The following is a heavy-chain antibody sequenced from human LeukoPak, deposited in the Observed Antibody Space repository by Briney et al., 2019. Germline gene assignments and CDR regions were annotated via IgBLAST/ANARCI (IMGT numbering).Heavy chain of an antibody. Sequence: GGSLRLSCIASGFTFSNYGMSWVRQAPGKGLEWVSIISGSGDRTLHADSVKGRFTVSRDNSKNTVYLQMNSLRAEDTAVYYCAKDLRNIRTLVDLQMIWGQGTLVIVSS. D-gene: IGHD2-8*02. J-gene: IGHJ3*02. CDR2: ISGSGDRT. CDR3: AKDLRNIRTLVDLQMI. CDR1: GFTFSNYG. V-gene: IGHV3-23*01.